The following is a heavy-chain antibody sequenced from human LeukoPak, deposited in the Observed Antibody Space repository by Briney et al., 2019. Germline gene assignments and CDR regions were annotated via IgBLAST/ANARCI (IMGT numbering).Heavy chain of an antibody. CDR2: INHRGST. Sequence: PSETLSLTCAVYGGSFSGYYWNWIRQPPGKGLEWIGEINHRGSTNYNPSLKSRVSISVDTSKNQLSLKLSSVTAADTAVYYCARGRTTYDYVWGSYRPPDYWGQGTLVTVSS. J-gene: IGHJ4*02. V-gene: IGHV4-34*01. CDR3: ARGRTTYDYVWGSYRPPDY. CDR1: GGSFSGYY. D-gene: IGHD3-16*02.